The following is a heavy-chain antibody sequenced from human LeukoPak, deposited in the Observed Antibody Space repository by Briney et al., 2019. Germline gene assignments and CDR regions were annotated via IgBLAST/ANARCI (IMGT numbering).Heavy chain of an antibody. D-gene: IGHD6-19*01. Sequence: GGSLRLSCAASGSTFSSYSMNWVRQAPGKGLEWVSYISSSSSTIYYADSVKGRFTISRDNAKNSLYLQMNSLRAEDTAVYYCASSGVDRRSGWYPAHYYYYYMDVWGKGTTVTISS. V-gene: IGHV3-48*01. CDR1: GSTFSSYS. CDR2: ISSSSSTI. CDR3: ASSGVDRRSGWYPAHYYYYYMDV. J-gene: IGHJ6*03.